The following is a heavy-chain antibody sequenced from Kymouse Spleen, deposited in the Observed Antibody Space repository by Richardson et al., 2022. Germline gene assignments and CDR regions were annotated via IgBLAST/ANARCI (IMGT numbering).Heavy chain of an antibody. CDR2: ISWNSGSI. J-gene: IGHJ4*02. V-gene: IGHV3-9*01. Sequence: EVQLVESGGGLVQPGRSLRLSCAASGFTFDDYAMHWVRQAPGKGLEWVSGISWNSGSIGYADSVKGRFTISRDNAKNSLYLQMNSLRAEDTALYYCAKEDSGSYYFDYWGQGTLVTVSS. CDR1: GFTFDDYA. D-gene: IGHD1-26*01. CDR3: AKEDSGSYYFDY.